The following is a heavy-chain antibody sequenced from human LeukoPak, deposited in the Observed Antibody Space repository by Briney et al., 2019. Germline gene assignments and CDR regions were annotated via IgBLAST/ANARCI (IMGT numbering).Heavy chain of an antibody. Sequence: GGSLRLSCAVSGFTFSDAWMTWVRQAPGRGLEWVGRIKSKTDGGTTDYAAPVKGRFTIARDDSKNTLYLQMNNLKTEDTAVYYCSRLLSTGGYWGQGTLVTVSS. D-gene: IGHD2-2*01. V-gene: IGHV3-15*01. CDR1: GFTFSDAW. J-gene: IGHJ4*02. CDR3: SRLLSTGGY. CDR2: IKSKTDGGTT.